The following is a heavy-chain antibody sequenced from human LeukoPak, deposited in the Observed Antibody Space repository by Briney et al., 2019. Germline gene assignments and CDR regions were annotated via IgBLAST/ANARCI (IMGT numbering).Heavy chain of an antibody. J-gene: IGHJ4*02. D-gene: IGHD3-16*02. CDR1: GGSISSYC. CDR2: IYYIGST. Sequence: SETLSLTCTVSGGSISSYCWSWIRQPPGNGLEWIGYIYYIGSTNYNPSLKTRVTISVDTSKNQFSLKMSSVTAADTAVYYCARAQEDYAYIWGSYRYDPSFDYWGQGTLVTVSS. CDR3: ARAQEDYAYIWGSYRYDPSFDY. V-gene: IGHV4-59*01.